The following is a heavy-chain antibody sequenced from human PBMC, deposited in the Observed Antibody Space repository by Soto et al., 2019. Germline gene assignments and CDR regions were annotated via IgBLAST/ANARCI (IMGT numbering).Heavy chain of an antibody. CDR3: VGSTGWIFDH. D-gene: IGHD2-8*02. J-gene: IGHJ4*02. CDR2: ISQDGTVK. CDR1: GFTFNRYW. V-gene: IGHV3-7*03. Sequence: GGSVRLSCATSGFTFNRYWMSWVRQAPGKGLEWVASISQDGTVKDYVESLRDRFTISRDDIKKSAYLQMNTMRAEDTAVYYCVGSTGWIFDHWGQGTLVTVSS.